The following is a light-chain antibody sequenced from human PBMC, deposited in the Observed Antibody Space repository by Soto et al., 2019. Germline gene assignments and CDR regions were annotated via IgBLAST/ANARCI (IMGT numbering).Light chain of an antibody. J-gene: IGKJ2*01. CDR3: QQYNNWPPNT. CDR1: QSVGSN. V-gene: IGKV3-15*01. Sequence: ETVMTQSPATLSVSPGERATLSCRASQSVGSNLAWYQQRPGQAPRLLIYGVSTRATGIPARFSGSGSGIEFTLSISSLQSEDFAVYYCQQYNNWPPNTFGQGTKLEIK. CDR2: GVS.